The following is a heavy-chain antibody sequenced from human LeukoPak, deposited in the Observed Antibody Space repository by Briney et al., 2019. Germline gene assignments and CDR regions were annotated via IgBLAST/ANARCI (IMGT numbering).Heavy chain of an antibody. J-gene: IGHJ4*02. D-gene: IGHD3-10*01. CDR1: GFSFTNAW. V-gene: IGHV3-15*01. CDR2: IKSKADGETT. CDR3: TTDLGITMIRGVIVS. Sequence: PGGSLRLSCAASGFSFTNAWMSWVRQAPGKGLEWVGRIKSKADGETTDYAAPVKGRFTMSRDDSKATLDLQMNSLKAEDTAVYYCTTDLGITMIRGVIVSWGQGTLVTVSS.